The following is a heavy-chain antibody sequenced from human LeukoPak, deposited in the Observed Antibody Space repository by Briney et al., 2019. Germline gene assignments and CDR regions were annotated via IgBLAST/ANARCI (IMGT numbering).Heavy chain of an antibody. Sequence: GGSLRLSCAASGFSFSSYWMSWVRQAAGKGREWVANIKQDGSEKYHVDSVKGRFTISRDNAKKSLYLQMNSLRAEDTALYYCARTTPAVAGTGYAFDIWGQGTMVTVSS. D-gene: IGHD6-19*01. J-gene: IGHJ3*02. CDR3: ARTTPAVAGTGYAFDI. CDR2: IKQDGSEK. CDR1: GFSFSSYW. V-gene: IGHV3-7*01.